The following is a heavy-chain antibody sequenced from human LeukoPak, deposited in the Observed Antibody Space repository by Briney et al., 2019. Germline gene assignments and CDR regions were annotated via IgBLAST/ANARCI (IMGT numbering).Heavy chain of an antibody. D-gene: IGHD6-13*01. CDR2: ISAYNGNT. J-gene: IGHJ6*03. CDR1: GGTFSSYA. Sequence: ASVKVSCKASGGTFSSYAISWVRQAPGQGLEWMGWISAYNGNTNYAQKLQGRVTMTTDTSTSTAYMELRSLRSDDTAVYYCARQGIAAAGTRGDYYYYYYMDVWGKGTTVTVSS. V-gene: IGHV1-18*01. CDR3: ARQGIAAAGTRGDYYYYYYMDV.